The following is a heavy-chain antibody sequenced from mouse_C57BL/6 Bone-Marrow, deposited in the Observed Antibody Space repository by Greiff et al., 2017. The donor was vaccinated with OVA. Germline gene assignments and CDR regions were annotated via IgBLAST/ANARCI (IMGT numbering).Heavy chain of an antibody. V-gene: IGHV1-9*01. CDR2: ILPGSGST. Sequence: QVQLQQSGAELMKPGASVKLSCKATGYTFTGYWIEWVKQRPGHGLEWIGEILPGSGSTNYNEKFKGKATFTADTSSTTAYMQLSSLTTEDSAIYYWAKGGLRRGYFDVWGTGTTVTVSS. CDR1: GYTFTGYW. J-gene: IGHJ1*03. D-gene: IGHD2-2*01. CDR3: AKGGLRRGYFDV.